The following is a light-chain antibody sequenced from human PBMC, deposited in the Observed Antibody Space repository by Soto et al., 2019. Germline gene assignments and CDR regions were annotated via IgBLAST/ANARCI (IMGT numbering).Light chain of an antibody. CDR1: QIIARW. J-gene: IGKJ2*03. Sequence: DIQMTQSPSTLSASIGDSVTLTCRASQIIARWLAWYQQKPGKAPNLVIYDATKLQSGVPSRFSATASGAEFTLTINGLQAEDFATYYCLQYNTFPHSFGQGTRLEI. CDR2: DAT. CDR3: LQYNTFPHS. V-gene: IGKV1-5*01.